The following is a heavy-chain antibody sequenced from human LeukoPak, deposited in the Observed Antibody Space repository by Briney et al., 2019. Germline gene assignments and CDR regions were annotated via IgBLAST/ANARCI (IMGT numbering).Heavy chain of an antibody. Sequence: GEALKISCKGSGYSFTSYWIGWVRQMPGKGLEWMGIIYPEDSDPRYSPSFQGQVTISADKSISTAYLQWSSLKASDTAMYFCARRGDWNYDYWGQGTLVTVSS. V-gene: IGHV5-51*01. CDR2: IYPEDSDP. J-gene: IGHJ4*02. CDR1: GYSFTSYW. CDR3: ARRGDWNYDY. D-gene: IGHD1-7*01.